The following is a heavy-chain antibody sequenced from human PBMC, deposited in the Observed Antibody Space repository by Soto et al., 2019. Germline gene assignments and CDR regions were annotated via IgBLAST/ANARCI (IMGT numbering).Heavy chain of an antibody. Sequence: SETLSLTCTVSGGSISSYYWSWIRQPPGKGLEWIGNIYYGGNSGSTYYNPSLKSRVTISVDTSKNQFSLKLSSVTAADTAVYYCARTRTVAYYYGMDVWGQGTTVTVSS. CDR2: IYYGGNSGST. CDR1: GGSISSYY. D-gene: IGHD4-4*01. J-gene: IGHJ6*02. CDR3: ARTRTVAYYYGMDV. V-gene: IGHV4-59*04.